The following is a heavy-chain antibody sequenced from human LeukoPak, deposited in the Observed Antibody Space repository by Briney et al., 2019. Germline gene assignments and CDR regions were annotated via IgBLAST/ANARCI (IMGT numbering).Heavy chain of an antibody. Sequence: GGSLRLSCAASGFTFSIYWMHWVRQAPGKGLVWVSRISSEGSSTTYADSVKGRFTISRDNSKNTLYLQMNSLRAEDTAVYYCAKIDSPTVPTRGPFDYWGQGTLVTVSS. D-gene: IGHD4-17*01. V-gene: IGHV3-74*01. CDR3: AKIDSPTVPTRGPFDY. CDR2: ISSEGSST. CDR1: GFTFSIYW. J-gene: IGHJ4*02.